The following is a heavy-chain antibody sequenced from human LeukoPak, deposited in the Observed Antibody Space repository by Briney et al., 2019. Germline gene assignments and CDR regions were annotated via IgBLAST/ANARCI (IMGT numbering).Heavy chain of an antibody. J-gene: IGHJ3*02. CDR1: GCDFSRFD. CDR2: MNPNSGNT. D-gene: IGHD2-2*02. CDR3: AVYCSSTSCYRALSAFDI. V-gene: IGHV1-8*03. Sequence: ASVKVSYKASGCDFSRFDVNWVRQATGQGLEWMGWMNPNSGNTGYAQKFQGRVTITRNTSISTAYMELSSLRSEDTAVYYCAVYCSSTSCYRALSAFDIWGQGTMVTVSS.